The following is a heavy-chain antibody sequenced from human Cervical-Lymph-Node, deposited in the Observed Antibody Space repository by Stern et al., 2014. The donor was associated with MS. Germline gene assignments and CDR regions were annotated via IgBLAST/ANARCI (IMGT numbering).Heavy chain of an antibody. CDR1: GGSIRSDDYY. D-gene: IGHD3-22*01. V-gene: IGHV4-30-4*01. CDR3: ARTDILLLDH. J-gene: IGHJ5*02. Sequence: QLQLQESGPGLVKPSQTLSLTCTVSGGSIRSDDYYWTWIRQPPGKGLEWIGYISYSGNAYYTPSLRGRLTISVDTSKNQFSLKLTSVTAADTAVYFCARTDILLLDHWGQGKLVTVSS. CDR2: ISYSGNA.